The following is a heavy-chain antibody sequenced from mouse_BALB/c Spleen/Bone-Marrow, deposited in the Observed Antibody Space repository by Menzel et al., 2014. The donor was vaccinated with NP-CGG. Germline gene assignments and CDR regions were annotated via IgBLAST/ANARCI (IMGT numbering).Heavy chain of an antibody. J-gene: IGHJ4*01. D-gene: IGHD1-1*01. CDR1: GFNIKDTY. V-gene: IGHV14-3*02. CDR3: ALLLRYYAMDY. CDR2: IDPANGNT. Sequence: EVKLQETGAEFVKPGASVKLSCTASGFNIKDTYMHWVKQRPEQGLEWIGRIDPANGNTKYDPKFQGKATITADTSSNTAYLQLSSLTSEDTAVYYCALLLRYYAMDYWGQGTSVTVSS.